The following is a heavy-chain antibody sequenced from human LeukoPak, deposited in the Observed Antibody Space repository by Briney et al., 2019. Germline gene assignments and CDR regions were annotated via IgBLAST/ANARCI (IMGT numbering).Heavy chain of an antibody. CDR3: ARLVGARSQADH. D-gene: IGHD1-26*01. J-gene: IGHJ4*02. V-gene: IGHV4-38-2*01. CDR2: VFHSGST. Sequence: SETLSLTCAVSAYSISNGYYWGWIQQPPGKGLEWIGSVFHSGSTFYSPSLKSRVTMSVDTSKNQFSLNLSSVTAADTALYYCARLVGARSQADHWGQGTLVTVSS. CDR1: AYSISNGYY.